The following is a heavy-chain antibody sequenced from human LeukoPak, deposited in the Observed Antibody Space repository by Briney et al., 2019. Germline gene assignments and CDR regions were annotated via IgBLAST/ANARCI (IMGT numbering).Heavy chain of an antibody. CDR1: GFTFSSYA. D-gene: IGHD6-19*01. CDR2: ISGSGGST. J-gene: IGHJ4*02. V-gene: IGHV3-23*01. CDR3: AKDGNGYSSGWSLDY. Sequence: PGGSLRLSCAASGFTFSSYAMSWVRQAPGKGLDWVSAISGSGGSTYYADSVKGRFTISRDNSKNTLYLQMNSLRAEDTAVYYCAKDGNGYSSGWSLDYWGQGTLVTVSS.